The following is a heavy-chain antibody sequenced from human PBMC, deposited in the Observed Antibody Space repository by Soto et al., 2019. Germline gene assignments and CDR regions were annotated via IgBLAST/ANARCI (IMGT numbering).Heavy chain of an antibody. CDR1: GYTFTSYD. J-gene: IGHJ4*02. CDR3: ARGVRTTVTTWTYDY. Sequence: ASVKVSFKSSGYTFTSYDINWVRQATGQGLEWMGWMNPNSGNTGYAQKFQGRVTMTRNTSINTAYMELSSLRSEDTAVFYCARGVRTTVTTWTYDYWGQGTLVTVSS. D-gene: IGHD4-17*01. CDR2: MNPNSGNT. V-gene: IGHV1-8*01.